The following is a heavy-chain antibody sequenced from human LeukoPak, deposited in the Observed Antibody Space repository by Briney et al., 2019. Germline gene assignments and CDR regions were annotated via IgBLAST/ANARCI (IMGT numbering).Heavy chain of an antibody. D-gene: IGHD1/OR15-1a*01. CDR3: ARSLSGLRFEQRWFDP. Sequence: SETLSLTCTVSGGSISSYYWSWIRQPPGKGLEWIGYIYYSGSTNYNPSLRSRVTISVDTSKNQVSLKVHYVTAADTAVYYCARSLSGLRFEQRWFDPWGQGTLVTVSS. V-gene: IGHV4-59*01. CDR1: GGSISSYY. J-gene: IGHJ5*02. CDR2: IYYSGST.